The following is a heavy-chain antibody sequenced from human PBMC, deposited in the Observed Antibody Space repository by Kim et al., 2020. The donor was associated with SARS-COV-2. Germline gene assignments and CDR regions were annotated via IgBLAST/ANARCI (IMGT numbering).Heavy chain of an antibody. Sequence: YYADAGRGRFTSSRDNSKSTLYLQMNSLRADDTAVYYCARDRGDYYYMDVWGKGTTVTVSS. D-gene: IGHD1-26*01. J-gene: IGHJ6*03. CDR3: ARDRGDYYYMDV. V-gene: IGHV3-33*01.